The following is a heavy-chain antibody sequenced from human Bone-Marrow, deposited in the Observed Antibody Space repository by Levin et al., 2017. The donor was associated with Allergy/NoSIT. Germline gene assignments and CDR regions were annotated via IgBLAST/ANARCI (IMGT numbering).Heavy chain of an antibody. D-gene: IGHD3/OR15-3a*01. V-gene: IGHV3-74*01. Sequence: GESLKISCDGSRVSFSDSWMHWVRQLPGKGLVWVSHINKGGSNTRYADFVEGRFTISRDNARNTLYLQMNSLRPEDTAVYYCATDVDYRLDVWGQGTTVTVSS. CDR2: INKGGSNT. CDR1: RVSFSDSW. J-gene: IGHJ6*02. CDR3: ATDVDYRLDV.